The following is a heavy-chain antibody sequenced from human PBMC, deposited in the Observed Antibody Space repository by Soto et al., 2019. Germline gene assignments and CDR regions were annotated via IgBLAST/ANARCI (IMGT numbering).Heavy chain of an antibody. CDR2: INTNNGNT. J-gene: IGHJ3*01. CDR3: ARDLLGSFDV. V-gene: IGHV1-18*01. Sequence: QVQLVQSGAVVKKPGASVKVSCKASGYTFTSYGIGWVRQAPGQGLEWMGWINTNNGNTNSAQRLQGRVTMTADTSTRTGYMELRSLRSDDTAIYYSARDLLGSFDVWGQGTMVTISS. D-gene: IGHD2-15*01. CDR1: GYTFTSYG.